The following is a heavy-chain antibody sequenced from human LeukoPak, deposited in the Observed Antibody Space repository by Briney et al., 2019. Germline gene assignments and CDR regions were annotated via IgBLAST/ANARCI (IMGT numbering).Heavy chain of an antibody. V-gene: IGHV1-69*05. Sequence: SVKVSCKASGGTFSGYAISWVRQAPGQGLEWMGRIIPIFGTANYAQKFQGRVTITTDESTSTAYMELSSLRSEDTAVYYCARFLGANGNGWGQGTLVTVSS. J-gene: IGHJ4*02. D-gene: IGHD3-3*01. CDR3: ARFLGANGNG. CDR1: GGTFSGYA. CDR2: IIPIFGTA.